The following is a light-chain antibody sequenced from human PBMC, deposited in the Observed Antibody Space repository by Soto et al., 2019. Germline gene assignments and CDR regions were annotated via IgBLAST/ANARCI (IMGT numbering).Light chain of an antibody. CDR3: QQRSSCPLT. J-gene: IGKJ4*01. V-gene: IGKV3-11*01. CDR2: DAS. CDR1: QSVSIY. Sequence: EIVLTQSPATLSLSPGERATLSCRASQSVSIYLSWYQQKPGQAPRLLIYDASNRATGIPARVSGSGSGTDVSLTISSLEPEYFAVYYCQQRSSCPLTFGGGTKVEIK.